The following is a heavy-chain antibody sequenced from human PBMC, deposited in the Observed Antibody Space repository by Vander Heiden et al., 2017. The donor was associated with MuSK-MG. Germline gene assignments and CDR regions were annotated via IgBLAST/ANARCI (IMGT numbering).Heavy chain of an antibody. D-gene: IGHD2-15*01. CDR2: ISGSGGST. CDR1: GFTFSSYA. CDR3: AKARGVAATPNDY. J-gene: IGHJ4*02. V-gene: IGHV3-23*01. Sequence: EVQLLESGGGLVQPGGSLRLSCAASGFTFSSYAMRWVRQAPGKGLEWVSAISGSGGSTYYADAVKGRFTISRDNSKNTLYLQMNRMRAEDTAVYYCAKARGVAATPNDYWGQGTLVTVSS.